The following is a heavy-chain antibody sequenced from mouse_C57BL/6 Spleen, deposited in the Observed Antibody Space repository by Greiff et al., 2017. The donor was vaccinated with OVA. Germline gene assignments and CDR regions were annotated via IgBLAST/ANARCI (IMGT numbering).Heavy chain of an antibody. V-gene: IGHV1-50*01. CDR2: IDPSDSYT. J-gene: IGHJ4*01. Sequence: QVQLQQPGAELVKPGASVKLSCKASGYTFTSYWMQWVKQRPGQGLEWIGEIDPSDSYTNYNQKFKGKATLTVDTSSSTAYMQLSSLTSEDSAVYYCARRGITTVVAYYAMDYWGQGTSVTGSS. CDR3: ARRGITTVVAYYAMDY. CDR1: GYTFTSYW. D-gene: IGHD1-1*01.